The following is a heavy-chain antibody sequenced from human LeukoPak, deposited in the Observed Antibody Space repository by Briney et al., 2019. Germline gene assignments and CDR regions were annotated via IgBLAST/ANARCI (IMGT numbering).Heavy chain of an antibody. CDR3: ARLPTGWYWFDP. V-gene: IGHV4-59*08. CDR2: IDYSGST. Sequence: PSETLSLTCTVSGGSISSYYWSWIRQPPGKGLEWIGYIDYSGSTNYNPSLKSRVTISVETSKNQFSLKLRSVTAADTAVYYCARLPTGWYWFDPWGQGTLVTVSS. CDR1: GGSISSYY. J-gene: IGHJ5*02. D-gene: IGHD6-19*01.